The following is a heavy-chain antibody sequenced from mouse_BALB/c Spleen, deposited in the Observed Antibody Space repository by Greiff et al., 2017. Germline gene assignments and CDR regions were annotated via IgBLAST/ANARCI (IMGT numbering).Heavy chain of an antibody. Sequence: EVQLKESGPSLVKPSQTLSLTCSVTGDSITSGYWNWIRKFPGNKLEYMGYISYSGSTYYNPSLKSRISITRDTSKNQYYLQLNSVTTEDTATYYCARYDYGYWYFDVWGAGTTVTGSS. CDR1: GDSITSGY. V-gene: IGHV3-8*02. J-gene: IGHJ1*01. D-gene: IGHD1-1*01. CDR3: ARYDYGYWYFDV. CDR2: ISYSGST.